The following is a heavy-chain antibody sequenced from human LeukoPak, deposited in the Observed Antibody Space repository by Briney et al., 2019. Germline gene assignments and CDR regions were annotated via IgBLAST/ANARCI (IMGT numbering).Heavy chain of an antibody. V-gene: IGHV3-21*01. CDR2: ISSSTTYI. J-gene: IGHJ5*02. CDR1: AFTFSNYN. D-gene: IGHD5-24*01. CDR3: ARGTEMATMGSWFDP. Sequence: PGGPLRLSCAASAFTFSNYNMNWVPQAPGKGLEWVSSISSSTTYIFYADSVKGRFTISRDNAKNSLYLQMNSLSADDTAVYYCARGTEMATMGSWFDPWGQGTLVTVSS.